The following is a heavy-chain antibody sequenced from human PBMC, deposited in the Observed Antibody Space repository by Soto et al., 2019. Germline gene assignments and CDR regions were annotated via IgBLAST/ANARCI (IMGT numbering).Heavy chain of an antibody. CDR1: GGTFSSYT. J-gene: IGHJ3*02. CDR3: AIDSSSSRFRSAIDI. Sequence: GASVKVSCKASGGTFSSYTISWVRQAPGQGLEWMGRIIPILGIANYAQKFQGRVTITADKSASTAYMELSSLRSEDTAVYYCAIDSSSSRFRSAIDIWGQATMVTVSS. V-gene: IGHV1-69*02. D-gene: IGHD6-6*01. CDR2: IIPILGIA.